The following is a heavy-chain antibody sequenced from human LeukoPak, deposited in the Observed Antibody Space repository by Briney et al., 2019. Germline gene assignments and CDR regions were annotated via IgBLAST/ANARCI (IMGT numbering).Heavy chain of an antibody. CDR2: IYYSGST. Sequence: PSETLSLTCTVSGGSISSYYWSWIRQPPGKGLERIGYIYYSGSTNYNPSLKSRVTISVDTSKNQFSLKLSSVTAADTAVYYCARGHPFGYYYWYFDLWGRGTLVTVSS. CDR1: GGSISSYY. V-gene: IGHV4-59*01. J-gene: IGHJ2*01. CDR3: ARGHPFGYYYWYFDL. D-gene: IGHD3-22*01.